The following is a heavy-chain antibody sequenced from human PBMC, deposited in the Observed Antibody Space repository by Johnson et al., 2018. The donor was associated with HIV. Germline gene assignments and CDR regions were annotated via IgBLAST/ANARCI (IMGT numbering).Heavy chain of an antibody. J-gene: IGHJ3*02. Sequence: QVQLVESGGGVVQPGRSLRLSCAASGFTFSSYGMHWVRQAPAKGLEWVAVIWYDGSNKYYADSVKGRFTISRDNAENSLYLQMNNLRAEDTAVYYCGRHRDDAFDIWGQGTMVTVSS. V-gene: IGHV3-33*08. CDR2: IWYDGSNK. CDR3: GRHRDDAFDI. D-gene: IGHD2-21*02. CDR1: GFTFSSYG.